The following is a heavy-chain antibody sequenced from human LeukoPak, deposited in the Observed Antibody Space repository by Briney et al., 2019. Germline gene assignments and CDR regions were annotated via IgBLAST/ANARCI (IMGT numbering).Heavy chain of an antibody. CDR1: GFSFSSYS. CDR3: ARDREGDGYNFYVYYYCGMDV. J-gene: IGHJ6*02. D-gene: IGHD5-12*01. Sequence: RGSLRLSCAPAGFSFSSYSVNWVRQAPGKGLEWVSSVISSISYIYYADSVKGRFNISRDNAKNSLYLQMNSLSAEDTAVYYCARDREGDGYNFYVYYYCGMDVWGQGTTVTVSS. V-gene: IGHV3-21*01. CDR2: VISSISYI.